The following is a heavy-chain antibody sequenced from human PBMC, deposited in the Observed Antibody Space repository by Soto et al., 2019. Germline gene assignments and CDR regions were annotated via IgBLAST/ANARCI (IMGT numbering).Heavy chain of an antibody. CDR2: IWYDGSNK. V-gene: IGHV3-33*01. Sequence: GESLKISCAASGFTFSSYGMHWVRQAPGKGLEWVAVIWYDGSNKYYADSVKGRFTISRDNSKNTLYLQMNSLRAEDTAVYYCARGYCSSTSCYPLYYYYYGMDVWGQGTTVTVSS. CDR3: ARGYCSSTSCYPLYYYYYGMDV. D-gene: IGHD2-2*01. CDR1: GFTFSSYG. J-gene: IGHJ6*02.